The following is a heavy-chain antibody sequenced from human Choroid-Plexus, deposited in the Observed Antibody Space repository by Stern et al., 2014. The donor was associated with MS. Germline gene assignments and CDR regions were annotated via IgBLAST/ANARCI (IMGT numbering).Heavy chain of an antibody. CDR3: AKDRQYLTYFFDH. V-gene: IGHV3-30*18. CDR1: GFTLGSCA. Sequence: VHLVESGGGVVQPGRPLRLSCVASGFTLGSCAIHWVRQAPGKGLEWVAGVSYDGSNKYYADSVKGRFTISRDNSQNTLYMQMSSLRPEDTAVYYCAKDRQYLTYFFDHWGQGSLVTVSS. J-gene: IGHJ5*02. D-gene: IGHD2/OR15-2a*01. CDR2: VSYDGSNK.